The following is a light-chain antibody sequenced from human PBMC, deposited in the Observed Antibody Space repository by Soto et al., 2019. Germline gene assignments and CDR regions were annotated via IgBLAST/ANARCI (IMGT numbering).Light chain of an antibody. CDR1: QSVGSN. CDR3: QQYKNGRPART. V-gene: IGKV3-15*01. J-gene: IGKJ1*01. Sequence: EIVMTQSPATLSVSPGERATLSCRASQSVGSNLAWYQQKPGQAPRLLIYGASTRATGIRARFSGSGSGTELPLTIIIMQTEDFAIYFCQQYKNGRPARTFGQGTKVEIK. CDR2: GAS.